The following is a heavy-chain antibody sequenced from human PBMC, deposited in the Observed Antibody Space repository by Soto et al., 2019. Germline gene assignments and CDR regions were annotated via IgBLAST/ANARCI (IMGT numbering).Heavy chain of an antibody. CDR1: GDSFTGFW. V-gene: IGHV5-51*01. Sequence: GESLKISCKVSGDSFTGFWIGWVRQMPGKGLEWLGSIYPRDSDTRYSPSFQGQVTISADKSLSTAYLQWNSLQASDTAIYYCARQHPLDSRVWYTWGQGTLVTVSS. D-gene: IGHD6-19*01. CDR2: IYPRDSDT. J-gene: IGHJ4*02. CDR3: ARQHPLDSRVWYT.